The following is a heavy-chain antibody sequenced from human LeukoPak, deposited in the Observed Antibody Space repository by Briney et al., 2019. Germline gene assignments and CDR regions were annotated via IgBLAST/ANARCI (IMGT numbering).Heavy chain of an antibody. CDR1: GFTFSSYG. CDR3: ARDGVALY. D-gene: IGHD2-15*01. J-gene: IGHJ4*02. CDR2: INSRSSDI. V-gene: IGHV3-48*01. Sequence: GGSLRLSCAASGFTFSSYGMSWVRQAPGKRPEWISYINSRSSDIHYADSVRGRFTIYRDNVKNSLFLRMNSLRVEDTAVYFCARDGVALYWGQGTLVTVSS.